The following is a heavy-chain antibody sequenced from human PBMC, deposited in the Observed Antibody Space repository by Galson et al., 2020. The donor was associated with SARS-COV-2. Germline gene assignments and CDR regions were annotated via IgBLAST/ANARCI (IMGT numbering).Heavy chain of an antibody. D-gene: IGHD1-7*01. CDR1: GYTFTSYD. J-gene: IGHJ5*02. CDR3: ARVPETTLDWFDP. CDR2: MNPNSGNT. V-gene: IGHV1-8*01. Sequence: ASVKVSCKASGYTFTSYDINWVRQATGQGLEWMGWMNPNSGNTGYAQKFQGRVTMTRNTSISTAYMELSSLRSEDTAVYYCARVPETTLDWFDPWGQGTLVTVSS.